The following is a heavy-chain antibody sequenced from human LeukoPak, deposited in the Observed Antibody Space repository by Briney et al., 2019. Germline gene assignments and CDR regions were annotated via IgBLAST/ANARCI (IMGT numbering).Heavy chain of an antibody. V-gene: IGHV3-23*01. D-gene: IGHD3-3*01. CDR1: GFTFSSYA. CDR3: AKDLTYYDSEYYFDY. J-gene: IGHJ4*02. CDR2: ISGSGGST. Sequence: PGGSLRLSCAASGFTFSSYAMSWVRQAPGKGLEWVSAISGSGGSTYYADSVKGRFTISRDNSKNTLYLQMNSLRAEDTAVYYCAKDLTYYDSEYYFDYWGQGTLVTVSS.